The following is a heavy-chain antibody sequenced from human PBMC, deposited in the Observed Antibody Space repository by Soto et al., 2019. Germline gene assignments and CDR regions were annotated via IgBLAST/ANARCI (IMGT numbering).Heavy chain of an antibody. D-gene: IGHD1-26*01. J-gene: IGHJ4*02. CDR2: ISYDGNNK. CDR3: ARLFPHSGSYLDY. Sequence: PGGSLRLSCAASGFTYSTYTMHWVRQAPGKGLEWVAVISYDGNNKFYADSVKGRFTTSRDSTKQTLYLQMNSLRPDDTAMYYCARLFPHSGSYLDYWGQGTLVTVSS. CDR1: GFTYSTYT. V-gene: IGHV3-30-3*01.